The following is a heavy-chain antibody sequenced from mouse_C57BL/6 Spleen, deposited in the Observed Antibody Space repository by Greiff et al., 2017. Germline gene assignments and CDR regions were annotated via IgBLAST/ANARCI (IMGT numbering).Heavy chain of an antibody. CDR2: INPSNGGT. V-gene: IGHV1-53*01. J-gene: IGHJ2*01. Sequence: VQLQQPGTELVKPGASVKLSCKASGYTFTSYWMHWVKQRPGQGLEWIGNINPSNGGTNYNEKFKSKATLTVDKSSSTAYMQLSSLTSEDSAVYYCARGEVFSPYYFDYWGQGTTLTVSS. D-gene: IGHD2-14*01. CDR3: ARGEVFSPYYFDY. CDR1: GYTFTSYW.